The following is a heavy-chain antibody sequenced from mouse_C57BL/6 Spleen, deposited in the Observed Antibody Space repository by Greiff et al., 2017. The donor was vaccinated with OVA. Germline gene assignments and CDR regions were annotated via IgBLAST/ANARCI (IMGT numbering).Heavy chain of an antibody. Sequence: QVQLKQPGAELVKPGASVKMSCKASGYTFTSYWITWVKQRPGQGLEWIGDIYPGSGSTNYNEKFKSKATLTVDTSSSTADMQLSSLTSEDSAVYYCASGQLRPVYAMDYWGQGTSVTVSS. D-gene: IGHD3-2*02. CDR1: GYTFTSYW. J-gene: IGHJ4*01. CDR3: ASGQLRPVYAMDY. CDR2: IYPGSGST. V-gene: IGHV1-55*01.